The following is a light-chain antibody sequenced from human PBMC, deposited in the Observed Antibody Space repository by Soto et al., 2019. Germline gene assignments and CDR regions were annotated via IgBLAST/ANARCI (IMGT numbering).Light chain of an antibody. V-gene: IGLV2-14*01. CDR3: SSYTSSSTLVV. J-gene: IGLJ2*01. CDR2: DVS. CDR1: SSDVGGYNY. Sequence: QSALTQPASVSGSPGQSITISCTGTSSDVGGYNYVSWYQQHPGKAPNLMIFDVSYRPSGVSNRFSGSKSGNTASLTISGRQAEDEADYYCSSYTSSSTLVVFGGGTKLTVL.